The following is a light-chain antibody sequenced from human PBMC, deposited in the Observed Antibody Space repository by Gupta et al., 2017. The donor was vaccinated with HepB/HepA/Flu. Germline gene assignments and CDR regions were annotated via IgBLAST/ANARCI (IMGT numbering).Light chain of an antibody. Sequence: DIQMTQSPATLSASVGDRVTITCRASQSISWLAWYQQKPGKAPNLLIYRASTLENGVPSRFSGSGSGTEFTLTISSLQPEDIATYYCQQYDNLLTFGGGTKVEIK. CDR2: RAS. CDR3: QQYDNLLT. CDR1: QSISW. V-gene: IGKV1-5*03. J-gene: IGKJ4*01.